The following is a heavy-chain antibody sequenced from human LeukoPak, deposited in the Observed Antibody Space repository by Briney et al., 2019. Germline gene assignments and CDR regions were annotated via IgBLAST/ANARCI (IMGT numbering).Heavy chain of an antibody. J-gene: IGHJ6*02. CDR2: IYSGGLT. CDR1: GFSVSSHH. Sequence: GGSLRLSCAASGFSVSSHHMSGVRQAAGKGLEWVSVIYSGGLTYYADSVQGQFTISRDNSKNTLHLQMNGLRAEDTAAYYCARGPVYYDYGMDVWGQGTTVTVSS. V-gene: IGHV3-53*01. CDR3: ARGPVYYDYGMDV.